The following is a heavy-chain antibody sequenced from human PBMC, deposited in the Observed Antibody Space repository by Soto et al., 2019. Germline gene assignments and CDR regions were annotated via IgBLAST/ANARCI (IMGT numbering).Heavy chain of an antibody. D-gene: IGHD2-15*01. CDR2: IKRKIDGEAT. CDR1: GFSFSNAW. CDR3: TTGSVEGA. Sequence: EVQLVESGGGLVKPGGSLRLSCAASGFSFSNAWMNWVRQAPGKGLEWVGRIKRKIDGEATDYAAPVKGRFTVSRDDSKSALYLHMNSLKGDDTAVYYCTTGSVEGAWGQGTTVTVSS. J-gene: IGHJ6*02. V-gene: IGHV3-15*07.